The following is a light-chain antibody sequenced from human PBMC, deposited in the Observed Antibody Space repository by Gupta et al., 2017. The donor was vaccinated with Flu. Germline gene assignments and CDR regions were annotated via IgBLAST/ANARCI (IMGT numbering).Light chain of an antibody. Sequence: SAVLTQPPSVSVAPGQTARITCGGNNIGSKSVHWYQQKPGQAPVLVVYDDSDRPSGIPEGVSGSNSGNTATLTISRVEAGDEADYYCQVWDSSSDSYVFGTGTKVTVL. J-gene: IGLJ1*01. CDR1: NIGSKS. CDR3: QVWDSSSDSYV. CDR2: DDS. V-gene: IGLV3-21*02.